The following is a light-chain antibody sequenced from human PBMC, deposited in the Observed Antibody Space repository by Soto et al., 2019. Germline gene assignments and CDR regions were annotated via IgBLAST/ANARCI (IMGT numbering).Light chain of an antibody. J-gene: IGKJ1*01. V-gene: IGKV3-20*01. CDR3: QQYGSSRT. CDR1: QSVSSSY. Sequence: GDGATLSCRASQSVSSSYLAWYQQKPGQAPRLLIYGASSRATGIPDRFSGSGSGTDFTLTISRLEPEDFAVYYCQQYGSSRTFGQGTKVDIK. CDR2: GAS.